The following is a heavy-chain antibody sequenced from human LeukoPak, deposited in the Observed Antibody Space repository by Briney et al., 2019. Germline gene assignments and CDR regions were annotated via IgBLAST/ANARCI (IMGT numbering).Heavy chain of an antibody. CDR1: GGSISSSSFY. J-gene: IGHJ6*03. Sequence: SETLSLTCTVSGGSISSSSFYWGWIRQPPGKGLEWIGSIYYSGTTYYNPSLTSRVTISVDTSKNQFSLKLSSVTAADTAVYYCARHIGKLWFGELFPRRPRDYYYYMDVWGKGTTVTISS. CDR3: ARHIGKLWFGELFPRRPRDYYYYMDV. V-gene: IGHV4-39*01. CDR2: IYYSGTT. D-gene: IGHD3-10*01.